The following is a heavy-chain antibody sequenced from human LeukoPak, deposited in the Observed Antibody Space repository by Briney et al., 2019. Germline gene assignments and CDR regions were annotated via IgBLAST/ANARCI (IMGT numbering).Heavy chain of an antibody. V-gene: IGHV4-4*07. Sequence: SETLSLTCTVSGGSINSYWSWIRQPAGKGVEWIRRISGSGTITYNPALQSRLSISIDTSKNQFSLKLMSVTAADTAVYYCARDSGTTGEVKFDPWGQGTLVTVSS. CDR1: GGSINSY. CDR2: ISGSGTI. D-gene: IGHD3-10*01. J-gene: IGHJ5*02. CDR3: ARDSGTTGEVKFDP.